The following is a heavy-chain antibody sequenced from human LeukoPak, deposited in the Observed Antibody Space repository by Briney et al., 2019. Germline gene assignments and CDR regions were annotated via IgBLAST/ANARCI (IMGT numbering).Heavy chain of an antibody. CDR3: ATLAMMGTGYMDV. J-gene: IGHJ6*03. Sequence: GRSLRLSCAASGFTFSSYGMHWVRQAPGKGLEWVTVISYDGGNKYYADSVKGRFTLSRDNYKNTLYLQMNSLRAEDTGGYFCATLAMMGTGYMDVWGKGTTVTVSS. CDR1: GFTFSSYG. V-gene: IGHV3-30*03. CDR2: ISYDGGNK. D-gene: IGHD2-2*01.